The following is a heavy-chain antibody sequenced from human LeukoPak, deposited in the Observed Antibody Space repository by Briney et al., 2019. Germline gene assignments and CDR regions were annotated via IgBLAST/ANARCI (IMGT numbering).Heavy chain of an antibody. D-gene: IGHD3-22*01. CDR1: GFTFSSYS. V-gene: IGHV3-21*01. CDR3: ARDESSRYYYDSSGYCIY. CDR2: ISSSSSYI. Sequence: GGSLRLSCAASGFTFSSYSMNWARQAPGKGLEWVSSISSSSSYIYYADSVKGRFTISRDNAKNSLYLQMNSLRAEDTAVYYCARDESSRYYYDSSGYCIYWGQGTLVTVSS. J-gene: IGHJ4*02.